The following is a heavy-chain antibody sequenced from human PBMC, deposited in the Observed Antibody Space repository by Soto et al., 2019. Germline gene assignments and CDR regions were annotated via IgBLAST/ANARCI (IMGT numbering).Heavy chain of an antibody. J-gene: IGHJ6*02. D-gene: IGHD6-19*01. CDR2: ISAYNGNT. CDR1: GYTFTSYG. Sequence: ASVKVSCKASGYTFTSYGISWVRQAPGQGLEWMGWISAYNGNTNYAQKLQGRVTMTTDTSTSTAYMELRSLRSDDTAVYYCARESFPGIAVAGKSYYYYGMDVWGQGTTVTV. CDR3: ARESFPGIAVAGKSYYYYGMDV. V-gene: IGHV1-18*01.